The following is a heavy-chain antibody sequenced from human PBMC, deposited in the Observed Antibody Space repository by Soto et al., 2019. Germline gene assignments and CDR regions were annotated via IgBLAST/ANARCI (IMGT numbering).Heavy chain of an antibody. CDR2: LNGGTGQT. CDR3: ARGKGMEENYFYYGMDI. J-gene: IGHJ6*02. Sequence: ASVKVSCKASGYSFSTYGMHWVRQAPGQSLEWMGWLNGGTGQTRYSQRFQDRLIITRDTSASTGYMELRSLRSEDTAVYYCARGKGMEENYFYYGMDIWGQGTTVTVSS. V-gene: IGHV1-3*01. CDR1: GYSFSTYG. D-gene: IGHD3-10*01.